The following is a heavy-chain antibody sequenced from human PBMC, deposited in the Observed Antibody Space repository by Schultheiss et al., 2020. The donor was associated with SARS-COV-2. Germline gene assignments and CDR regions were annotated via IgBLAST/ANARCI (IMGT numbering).Heavy chain of an antibody. CDR3: TTDLLPYCSGGSCYSTNDY. D-gene: IGHD2-15*01. J-gene: IGHJ4*02. CDR1: GFTFSSYG. Sequence: GGSLRLSCAASGFTFSSYGMHWVRQAPGKGLEWVAVIWYDGSNKYYADSVKGRFTISRDNSKNTLYLQMNSLRAEDTAVYYCTTDLLPYCSGGSCYSTNDYWGQGTLVTVSS. V-gene: IGHV3-33*01. CDR2: IWYDGSNK.